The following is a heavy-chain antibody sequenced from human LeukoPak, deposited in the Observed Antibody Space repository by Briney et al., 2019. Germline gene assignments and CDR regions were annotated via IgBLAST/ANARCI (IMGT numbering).Heavy chain of an antibody. CDR2: IYYSGST. D-gene: IGHD3-10*01. CDR3: ARTSMVSSYFDY. CDR1: GGSISSYY. J-gene: IGHJ4*02. V-gene: IGHV4-59*01. Sequence: SETLSLTCTVSGGSISSYYWSWIRQPPGKGLEWIGYIYYSGSTNYNPSLKSRVTIPVDTSKNQFSLKLSSVTAADTAVYYCARTSMVSSYFDYWGQGTLVTVSS.